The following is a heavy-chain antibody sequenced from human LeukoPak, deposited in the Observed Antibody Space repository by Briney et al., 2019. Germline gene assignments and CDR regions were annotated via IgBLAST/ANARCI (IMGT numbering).Heavy chain of an antibody. CDR3: ARGRRDGYTLDY. V-gene: IGHV3-74*01. CDR1: GFTFSSYW. D-gene: IGHD5-24*01. CDR2: INSDVSST. J-gene: IGHJ4*02. Sequence: GGSLRLSCAASGFTFSSYWMHWVRQAPGKGLVWVSRINSDVSSTSYADSVKGRFTISRDNAKNTLYPQMISLRAEDTAVYYCARGRRDGYTLDYWGQGTLVTVSS.